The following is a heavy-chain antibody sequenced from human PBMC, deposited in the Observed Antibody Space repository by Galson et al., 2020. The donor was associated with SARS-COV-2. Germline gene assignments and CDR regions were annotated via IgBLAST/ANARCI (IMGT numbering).Heavy chain of an antibody. Sequence: QAGGSLRLSCAASGFTFSNYGMHWVRQAPGKGLEWVAVIWYDGSNKYYADSVRGRFTISRDNSKNTLYLQMNSLRAEDTAVYYCARDPSTNWGSDFDYGGQGTLVTVSS. CDR3: ARDPSTNWGSDFDY. J-gene: IGHJ4*02. D-gene: IGHD7-27*01. V-gene: IGHV3-33*01. CDR1: GFTFSNYG. CDR2: IWYDGSNK.